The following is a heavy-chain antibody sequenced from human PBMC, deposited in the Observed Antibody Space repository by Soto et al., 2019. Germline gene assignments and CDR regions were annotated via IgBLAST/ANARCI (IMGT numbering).Heavy chain of an antibody. CDR3: ARDDYYGSGSYYNSIKYYFDY. CDR1: GFTFSSYS. CDR2: ISSSSSYI. Sequence: GSLRLSCAASGFTFSSYSMNWVRQAPGKGLEWVSSISSSSSYIYYADSVKGRFTISRDNAKNSLYLQMNSLRAEDTAVYYCARDDYYGSGSYYNSIKYYFDYWGQGTLVTVSS. D-gene: IGHD3-10*01. J-gene: IGHJ4*02. V-gene: IGHV3-21*01.